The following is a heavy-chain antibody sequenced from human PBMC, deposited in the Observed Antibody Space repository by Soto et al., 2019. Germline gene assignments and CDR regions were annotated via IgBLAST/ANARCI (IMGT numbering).Heavy chain of an antibody. V-gene: IGHV3-21*01. CDR2: ISSSSSYI. J-gene: IGHJ6*02. CDR3: ARGVVVVPAAPRIYDGMDV. D-gene: IGHD2-2*01. CDR1: GFTFSGYS. Sequence: GGTLRLSCAASGFTFSGYSMNWIRQPPGKGLEWVASISSSSSYIYYAASVKRRFTISRDNAKNSLYLQMNSLRAEDTAVYYGARGVVVVPAAPRIYDGMDVWGQGTTVTVSS.